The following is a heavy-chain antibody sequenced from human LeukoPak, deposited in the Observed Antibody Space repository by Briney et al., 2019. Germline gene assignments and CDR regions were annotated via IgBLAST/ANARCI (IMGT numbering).Heavy chain of an antibody. CDR3: AKRKNSPGYSSLDQ. CDR1: GFTFSSFA. D-gene: IGHD2-15*01. J-gene: IGHJ4*02. CDR2: VSRTGSTK. Sequence: GGSLRLSCVASGFTFSSFALDWVRQAPGRGLEWISVVSRTGSTKYYADSAKGRFTVSRDNSKNTVYLQMNSLRVDDSAVYYCAKRKNSPGYSSLDQWGQGTLVTVSS. V-gene: IGHV3-23*01.